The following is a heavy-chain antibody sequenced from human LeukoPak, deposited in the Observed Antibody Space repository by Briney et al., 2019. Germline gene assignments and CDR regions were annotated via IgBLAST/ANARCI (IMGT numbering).Heavy chain of an antibody. CDR3: AREFYDYYDSSGYYY. J-gene: IGHJ4*02. D-gene: IGHD3-22*01. V-gene: IGHV1-18*04. CDR1: GYMFSSYS. CDR2: VSTYDGKI. Sequence: ASAKVSCKAYGYMFSSYSISWVRQAPGQGLEWMGWVSTYDGKIKYAQKFQGRVTMTTDSSTSTAYMELRGLRSDDTAVYYCAREFYDYYDSSGYYYWGQGTLVSVSS.